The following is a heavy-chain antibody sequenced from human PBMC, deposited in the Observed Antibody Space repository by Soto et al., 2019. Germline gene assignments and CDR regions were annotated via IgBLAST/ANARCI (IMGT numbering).Heavy chain of an antibody. V-gene: IGHV4-59*01. CDR1: GGSISSYY. J-gene: IGHJ4*02. CDR2: IYYSGST. D-gene: IGHD2-21*01. Sequence: SETLSLTCTVSGGSISSYYWSWIRQPPGKGLEWIGYIYYSGSTNYNPSLKSRVTISVDTSKNQFSLKLSSVTPADTAVYYCVRRWGGTFDYWGQGTLVTVSS. CDR3: VRRWGGTFDY.